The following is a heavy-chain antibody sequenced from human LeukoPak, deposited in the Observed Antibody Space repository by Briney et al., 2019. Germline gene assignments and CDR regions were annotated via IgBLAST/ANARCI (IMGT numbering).Heavy chain of an antibody. D-gene: IGHD5-12*01. CDR1: GGSISSYY. CDR3: ARGSSGYDLPDY. Sequence: SETLPLTCTVSGGSISSYYWSWIRQPPGKGLEWIGYIYYSGSTNYNPSLKSRVTISVDTSKNQFSLKLSSVTAADTAVYFCARGSSGYDLPDYWGRGTLVTVSS. V-gene: IGHV4-59*01. CDR2: IYYSGST. J-gene: IGHJ4*02.